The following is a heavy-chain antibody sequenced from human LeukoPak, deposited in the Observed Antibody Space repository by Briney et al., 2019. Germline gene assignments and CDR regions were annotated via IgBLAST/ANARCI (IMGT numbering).Heavy chain of an antibody. CDR2: ISYDGSNK. CDR3: ALNRGSGWYFRY. V-gene: IGHV3-30*04. J-gene: IGHJ4*02. Sequence: GGSLRLSCAASGFTFSSYGMHWVRQAPGKGLEWVATISYDGSNKDYADSVKGRCTVSRDNSKNTLYLQMNSLRDEDTAVYYCALNRGSGWYFRYWGQGTLVTVSS. D-gene: IGHD6-19*01. CDR1: GFTFSSYG.